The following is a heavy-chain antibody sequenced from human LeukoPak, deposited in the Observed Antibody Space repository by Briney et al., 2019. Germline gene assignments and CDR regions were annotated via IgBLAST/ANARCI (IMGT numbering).Heavy chain of an antibody. D-gene: IGHD3-10*02. J-gene: IGHJ4*02. V-gene: IGHV4-38-2*01. CDR3: ARGLFGESYDY. CDR1: GYSISSGYY. Sequence: SETLSLTCAVSGYSISSGYYWGWIRQPPGKGLEWIGSIYHSGSTYYNPSLKSRVTISVDTSKNQFSLKLSSVTAADTDVYYCARGLFGESYDYWGQGTLVTVSS. CDR2: IYHSGST.